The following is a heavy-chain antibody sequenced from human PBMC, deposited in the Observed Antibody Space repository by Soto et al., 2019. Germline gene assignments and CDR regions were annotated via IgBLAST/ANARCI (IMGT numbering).Heavy chain of an antibody. CDR1: GGSISSSSYY. V-gene: IGHV4-39*07. D-gene: IGHD3-9*01. CDR3: ARDHYDILTGYLVPFDY. J-gene: IGHJ4*02. Sequence: NPSETLSLTCTVSGGSISSSSYYWGWIRQPPGKGLEWIGSIYYSGSTYYNPSLKSRVTISVDTSKNQFSLKLSSVTAADTAVYYCARDHYDILTGYLVPFDYWGQGTLVTVSS. CDR2: IYYSGST.